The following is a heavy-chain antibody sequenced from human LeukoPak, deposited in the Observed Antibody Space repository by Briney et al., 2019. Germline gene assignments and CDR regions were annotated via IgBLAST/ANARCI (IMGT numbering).Heavy chain of an antibody. J-gene: IGHJ4*02. V-gene: IGHV3-21*05. D-gene: IGHD2-2*01. CDR3: ARDTFQPGRIDC. Sequence: GGSLRLSCAASEFTFSLYAMNWVRRAPGKGLEWVSYINDVSDDIHYADSVKGRFTISRDNAKNTLYLQMNSLRAEDTAVYYCARDTFQPGRIDCWGQGTLVIVSS. CDR2: INDVSDDI. CDR1: EFTFSLYA.